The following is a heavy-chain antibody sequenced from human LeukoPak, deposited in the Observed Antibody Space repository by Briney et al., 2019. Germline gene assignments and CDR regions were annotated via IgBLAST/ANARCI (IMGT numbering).Heavy chain of an antibody. J-gene: IGHJ4*02. D-gene: IGHD4-17*01. Sequence: GGSLRLSCAASGFTVSSNYMSWVRQAPGKGLEWVANIKQDGSDKYYADSVTGRFTISRDNARNSVYLQMNSLRVEDTAVYYCARSSSTVTTWSYDYWGQGALVTVSS. CDR3: ARSSSTVTTWSYDY. V-gene: IGHV3-7*01. CDR2: IKQDGSDK. CDR1: GFTVSSNY.